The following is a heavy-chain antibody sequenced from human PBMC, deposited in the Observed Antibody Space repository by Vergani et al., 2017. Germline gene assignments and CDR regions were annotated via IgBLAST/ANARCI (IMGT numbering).Heavy chain of an antibody. CDR3: ARVKGIAAAGSVYYYYYMDV. V-gene: IGHV4-30-2*01. J-gene: IGHJ6*03. CDR1: GGSISSGGYS. CDR2: IYHSGST. Sequence: QVQLQESGPGLVKPSQTLSITCAVSGGSISSGGYSWSWIRQPPGKGLEWIGYIYHSGSTYYKPSLKSRVTISVDRSKNQFSLNLSSVTAADTAVYYFARVKGIAAAGSVYYYYYMDVWGKGTTVTVSS. D-gene: IGHD6-13*01.